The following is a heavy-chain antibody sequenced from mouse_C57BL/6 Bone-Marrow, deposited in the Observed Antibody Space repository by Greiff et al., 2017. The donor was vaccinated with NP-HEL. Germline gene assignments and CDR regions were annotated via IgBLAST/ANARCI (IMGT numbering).Heavy chain of an antibody. V-gene: IGHV1-78*01. J-gene: IGHJ4*01. CDR2: IYPRDGST. Sequence: VQLQQSDAELVKPGASVKISCKVSGYTFTDHTIHWMKQRPEQGLEWIGYIYPRDGSTKYNEKFKGKATLTVDKSSSTAYIQLNSLTSEDSAVYFCARCGLRRGYAMDYWGQGTSVTVSS. CDR1: GYTFTDHT. CDR3: ARCGLRRGYAMDY. D-gene: IGHD2-4*01.